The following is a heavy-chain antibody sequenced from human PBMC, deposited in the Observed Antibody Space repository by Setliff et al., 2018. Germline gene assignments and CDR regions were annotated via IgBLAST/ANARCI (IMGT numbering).Heavy chain of an antibody. D-gene: IGHD5-18*01. Sequence: ASVKVSCKTSGYNFITFGISWVRQAPGQGLEWMGWISPYNEKTNYAEKFQGRVTMTRDTSTSTVYVELSSLRTEDTAVYYCAREGVDTRSSTDYRYYMDVWGKGTTVTVSS. CDR1: GYNFITFG. J-gene: IGHJ6*03. CDR2: ISPYNEKT. V-gene: IGHV1-18*01. CDR3: AREGVDTRSSTDYRYYMDV.